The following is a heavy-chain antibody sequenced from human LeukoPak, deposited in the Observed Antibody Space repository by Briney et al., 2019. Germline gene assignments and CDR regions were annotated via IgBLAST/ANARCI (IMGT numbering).Heavy chain of an antibody. J-gene: IGHJ4*02. CDR2: IRYDGSNK. D-gene: IGHD1-1*01. CDR3: AKDDRHNWGPTRTYFDY. V-gene: IGHV3-30*02. Sequence: LAGGSLRLSCAASGFTFSSYGMHWVRQAPGKGLEWVAFIRYDGSNKYYADSVKGRFTISRDNSKNTLYLQMNSLRAEDTAVFYCAKDDRHNWGPTRTYFDYWGQGTLVTVSS. CDR1: GFTFSSYG.